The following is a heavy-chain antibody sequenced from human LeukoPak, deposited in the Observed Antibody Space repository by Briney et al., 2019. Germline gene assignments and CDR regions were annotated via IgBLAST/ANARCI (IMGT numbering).Heavy chain of an antibody. CDR3: ARSRSRGYFDY. Sequence: PGGSLRLSCAASGFTFSSSWMSWVRQALGKGLEWVANIKQDGSEKYYVDSVKGRFTISRDNAKNTLYLQMNSLRAEDTAVYYCARSRSRGYFDYWGQGTLVTVSS. CDR2: IKQDGSEK. CDR1: GFTFSSSW. J-gene: IGHJ4*02. V-gene: IGHV3-7*01. D-gene: IGHD1-26*01.